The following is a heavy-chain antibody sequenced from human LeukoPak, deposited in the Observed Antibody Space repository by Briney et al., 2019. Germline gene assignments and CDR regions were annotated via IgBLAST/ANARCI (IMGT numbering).Heavy chain of an antibody. CDR2: IWYDESNK. Sequence: GGSLRLSCAASGFSSYGMHWVRQAPGEGLEWVADIWYDESNKYYADSVKGRFTISRDNSRNTLYLQMNSLRAEDTAVYYCARDGFSSSWYGRALDYWGQGTLVTVSS. D-gene: IGHD6-13*01. J-gene: IGHJ4*02. CDR1: GFSSYG. CDR3: ARDGFSSSWYGRALDY. V-gene: IGHV3-33*01.